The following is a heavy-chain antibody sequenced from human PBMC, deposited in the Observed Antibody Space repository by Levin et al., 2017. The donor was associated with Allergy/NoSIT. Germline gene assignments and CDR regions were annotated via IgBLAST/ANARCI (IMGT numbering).Heavy chain of an antibody. CDR1: GFAFSTYW. CDR2: LNQGGSER. J-gene: IGHJ4*02. D-gene: IGHD3-3*01. V-gene: IGHV3-7*03. CDR3: TRPDYWSGGAHLFDS. Sequence: GGSLRLSCAASGFAFSTYWMSWVRQAPGKGLEWVANLNQGGSERYYVDSVKGRFTISRDNAKNSLYLQLNSLRAEDTAVYYCTRPDYWSGGAHLFDSWGQGTLVIVSS.